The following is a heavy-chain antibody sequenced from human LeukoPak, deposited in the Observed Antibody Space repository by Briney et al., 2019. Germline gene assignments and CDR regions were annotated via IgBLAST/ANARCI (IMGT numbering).Heavy chain of an antibody. CDR2: IYYSGST. D-gene: IGHD2-8*01. CDR1: DGSISSSSYY. CDR3: ARDSANQDAFDI. Sequence: PSETLSLTCTVSDGSISSSSYYWGWIRQPPGKGLEWIGTIYYSGSTYYSPSLKSRVAISVDTSKNQFSLKLSSVTAADTAVYYCARDSANQDAFDIWGQGTMVTVSS. V-gene: IGHV4-39*07. J-gene: IGHJ3*02.